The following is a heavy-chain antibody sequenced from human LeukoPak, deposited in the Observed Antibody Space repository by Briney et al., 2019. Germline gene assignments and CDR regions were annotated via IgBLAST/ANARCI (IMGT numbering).Heavy chain of an antibody. CDR1: GYSFTSYW. CDR2: IYPGDSDT. Sequence: GESLKISCKGSGYSFTSYWIGWVRQMPGKGLEWMGIIYPGDSDTRYSPSFQGQVTISADKSISTAYLQWSSLKASDTAMYYCARAYSGSSEKNWFDPWGQGTLVTVSS. CDR3: ARAYSGSSEKNWFDP. V-gene: IGHV5-51*01. J-gene: IGHJ5*02. D-gene: IGHD1-26*01.